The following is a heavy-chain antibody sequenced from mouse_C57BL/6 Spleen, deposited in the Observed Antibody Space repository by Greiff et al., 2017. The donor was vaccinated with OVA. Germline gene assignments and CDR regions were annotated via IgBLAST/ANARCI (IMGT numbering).Heavy chain of an antibody. CDR3: ARKGAYSNPFAY. CDR1: GYTFTSYW. V-gene: IGHV1-55*01. D-gene: IGHD2-5*01. CDR2: IYPGSGST. Sequence: QVQLQQPGAELVKPGASVKMSCKASGYTFTSYWITWVKQRPGQGLEWIGDIYPGSGSTNYNEKFKSKATLTVDTSSSTAYMQLSSLPSEDSAVYYCARKGAYSNPFAYWGQGTLVTVAA. J-gene: IGHJ3*01.